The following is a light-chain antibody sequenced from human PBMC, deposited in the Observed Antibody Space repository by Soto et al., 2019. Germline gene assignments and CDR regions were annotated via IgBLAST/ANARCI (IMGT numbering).Light chain of an antibody. CDR3: QQYCTSPRT. Sequence: EIVLTQSPGTLSLSPGERATLSCRASQSVRSSYLAWYQQKLGQAPRLLIYGVSNRATGIPDRFSGSGSGTDFTLTISRLESEDFSVYYCQQYCTSPRTFGQGTKLEIK. CDR2: GVS. J-gene: IGKJ1*01. CDR1: QSVRSSY. V-gene: IGKV3-20*01.